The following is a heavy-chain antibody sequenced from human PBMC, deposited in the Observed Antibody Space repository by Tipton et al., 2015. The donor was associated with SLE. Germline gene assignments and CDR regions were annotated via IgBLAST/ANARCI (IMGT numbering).Heavy chain of an antibody. CDR3: AGLYGDYDSDY. CDR1: GGSISSGIYY. J-gene: IGHJ4*02. Sequence: TLSLTCTVSGGSISSGIYYWSWIRQPAGKGLDWIGYIYYSGSTYYNPSLKSRVTISVDTSKNQFSLKLSSVTAADTSVYYCAGLYGDYDSDYWGQGTLVTVSS. CDR2: IYYSGST. V-gene: IGHV4-31*03. D-gene: IGHD4-17*01.